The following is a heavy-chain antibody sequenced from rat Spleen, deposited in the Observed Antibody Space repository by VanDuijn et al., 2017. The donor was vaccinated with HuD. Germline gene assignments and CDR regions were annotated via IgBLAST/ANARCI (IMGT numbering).Heavy chain of an antibody. V-gene: IGHV5S23*01. CDR2: ISTSGGST. CDR3: TRETTFFDY. D-gene: IGHD1-10*01. Sequence: EVQLVESGGDLVQPGRSQKISCAASGFTFSDYAMAWIRQAPTKGLEWVATISTSGGSTYYRDSVKGRFTISRDNAKSTLYLQMNSLRSEDTATYYCTRETTFFDYWGQGVMVTVSS. CDR1: GFTFSDYA. J-gene: IGHJ2*01.